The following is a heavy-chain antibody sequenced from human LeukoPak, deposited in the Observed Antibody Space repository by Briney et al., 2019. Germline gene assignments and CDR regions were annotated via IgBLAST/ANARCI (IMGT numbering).Heavy chain of an antibody. J-gene: IGHJ4*02. CDR1: GYTFTGYY. V-gene: IGHV1-2*02. D-gene: IGHD3-10*01. Sequence: ASVKVSCKASGYTFTGYYMHWVRQAPGQGLEWMGWINPNSGGTNYAQKFQGRVTMTRDTSTSTAFMEVSNLRSDDTAIYYCAKDYYGSGSLNDYWGQGTLITVSS. CDR3: AKDYYGSGSLNDY. CDR2: INPNSGGT.